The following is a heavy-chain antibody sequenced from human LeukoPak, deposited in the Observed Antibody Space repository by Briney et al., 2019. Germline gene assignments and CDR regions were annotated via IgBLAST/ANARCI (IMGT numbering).Heavy chain of an antibody. V-gene: IGHV4-39*01. D-gene: IGHD6-19*01. J-gene: IGHJ4*02. CDR3: ARLALPGPICYFDY. CDR2: IYYSGVT. CDR1: GGSISSSSYY. Sequence: PSETLSLTCTVSGGSISSSSYYWGWIRQPPGKGLEWIGSIYYSGVTYYNPSLKSRVTISVDTSKNQFSLKLSSVTASDTAVYYCARLALPGPICYFDYWGQGTLVTVSS.